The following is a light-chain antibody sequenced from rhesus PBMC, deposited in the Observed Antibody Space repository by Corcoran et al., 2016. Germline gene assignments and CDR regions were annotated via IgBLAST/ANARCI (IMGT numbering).Light chain of an antibody. CDR2: GAT. CDR3: YQQSSGYS. J-gene: IGKJ2*01. Sequence: QVILTQSPATLSLSPGERATLPCRASQSVSSYLAWYQQKPGQAPRLLIYGATRRATGIPDRFSVRGSGTDFTLTISSLEPEDVGVYHCYQQSSGYSFGQGTKVEIK. V-gene: IGKV3-10*01. CDR1: QSVSSY.